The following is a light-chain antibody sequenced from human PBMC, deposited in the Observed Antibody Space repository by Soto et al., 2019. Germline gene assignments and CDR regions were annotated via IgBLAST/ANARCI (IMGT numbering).Light chain of an antibody. CDR2: GAS. J-gene: IGKJ2*01. Sequence: EIVMTQSPATLYVSPGERATLSCRASQSVSSNLAWYQQKPGQAPRLLNYGASTRATGIPARFSGSGSGTEFTLTISSLQSEDFAVYYCQQYNNWPRTFGQGTKLEIK. V-gene: IGKV3-15*01. CDR3: QQYNNWPRT. CDR1: QSVSSN.